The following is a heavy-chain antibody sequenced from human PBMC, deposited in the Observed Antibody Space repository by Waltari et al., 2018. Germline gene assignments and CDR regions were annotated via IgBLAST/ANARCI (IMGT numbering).Heavy chain of an antibody. V-gene: IGHV4-59*01. CDR2: LYYTGST. CDR1: GGSISGFY. D-gene: IGHD2-21*02. CDR3: ARGGGGDWEWFDP. Sequence: LLKPSATLSLICTVSGGSISGFYCSWVRQPPGTGLVWIGYLYYTGSTNFNPALKSRVTMSVDTSKNQFSLKLSSVTAADTAFYYCARGGGGDWEWFDPWGQGTLVTVSS. J-gene: IGHJ5*02.